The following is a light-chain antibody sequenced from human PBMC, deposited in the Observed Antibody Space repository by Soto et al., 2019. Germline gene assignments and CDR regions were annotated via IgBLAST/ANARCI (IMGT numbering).Light chain of an antibody. J-gene: IGLJ3*02. CDR2: DVT. Sequence: QSVLTQPRSVSGSPGQSVTISCTGTSSDVGGYDYVSWFQPHPGKVPKLMIYDVTKRPSGVPDRFSASKSGNTASLTISGLQAEDEADYSCCSYGGYFWVFGGGTKLTVL. CDR1: SSDVGGYDY. V-gene: IGLV2-11*01. CDR3: CSYGGYFWV.